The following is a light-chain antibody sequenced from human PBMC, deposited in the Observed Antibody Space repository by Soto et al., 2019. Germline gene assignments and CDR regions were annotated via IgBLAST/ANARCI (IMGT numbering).Light chain of an antibody. CDR3: QQRSTWPT. CDR1: RSVSSN. J-gene: IGKJ5*01. V-gene: IGKV3-15*01. Sequence: EIVMTQSPATLSVSPGERATLSCRASRSVSSNLAWYQQKPGQAPRLLMYGASTRATGTPARFSGSGSGTAFTLTISSLEPEDFALYYCQQRSTWPTFGQGTRLEIK. CDR2: GAS.